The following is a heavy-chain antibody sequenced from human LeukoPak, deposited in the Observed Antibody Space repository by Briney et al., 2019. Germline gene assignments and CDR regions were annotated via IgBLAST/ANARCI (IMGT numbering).Heavy chain of an antibody. V-gene: IGHV3-21*01. J-gene: IGHJ4*02. D-gene: IGHD1-1*01. CDR3: ATYMKTGTLPTGLFDY. Sequence: GGSLRLSCAASGFTFSSYTMNWVRQAPGKGLEWVSSISSSSSYIYYADSVKGRFTISRDNAKNSLYLQMNSLRAEDTAVYYRATYMKTGTLPTGLFDYWGQGTLVTVSS. CDR1: GFTFSSYT. CDR2: ISSSSSYI.